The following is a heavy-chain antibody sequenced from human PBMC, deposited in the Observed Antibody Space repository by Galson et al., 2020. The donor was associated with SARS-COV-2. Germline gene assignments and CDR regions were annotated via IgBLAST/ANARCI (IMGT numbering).Heavy chain of an antibody. CDR3: ARAGFVYYYDSSDCAFDI. CDR1: GFTFSSYA. J-gene: IGHJ3*02. Sequence: GESLKISCAASGFTFSSYAMHWVRQAPGKGLEWVAVISYDGSNKYYADSVKGRFTISRDHSKNTLYLQMNSLRAEDTAVYYCARAGFVYYYDSSDCAFDIWCQGTMVTVSS. V-gene: IGHV3-30-3*01. D-gene: IGHD3-22*01. CDR2: ISYDGSNK.